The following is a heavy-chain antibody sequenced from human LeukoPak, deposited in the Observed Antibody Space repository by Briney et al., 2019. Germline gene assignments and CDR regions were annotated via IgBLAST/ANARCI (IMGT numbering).Heavy chain of an antibody. CDR2: IHHSGST. J-gene: IGHJ1*01. Sequence: SETLSLTCAVSGGSISSSNWWSWVRPAPGKGLEWIGEIHHSGSTNYNPSLKSRVTISVDTSKNQLSLKLSSVTAADTAVYYCARVAAGIGFFQHWGQGTLVTVSS. D-gene: IGHD6-13*01. CDR1: GGSISSSNW. CDR3: ARVAAGIGFFQH. V-gene: IGHV4-4*02.